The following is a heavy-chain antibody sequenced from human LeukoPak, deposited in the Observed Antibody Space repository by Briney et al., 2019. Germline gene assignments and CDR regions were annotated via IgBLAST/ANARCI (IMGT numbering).Heavy chain of an antibody. D-gene: IGHD6-19*01. J-gene: IGHJ4*02. CDR2: IYTSGST. Sequence: SETLSLTCTVSGGSISSGSYYWSWIRQPAGKGLEWIGRIYTSGSTNYSPSLKSRVTISVDTSKNQFSLKLSSVTAADTAVHYCASLLIAVTDPAGYWGQGTLVTVSS. CDR3: ASLLIAVTDPAGY. CDR1: GGSISSGSYY. V-gene: IGHV4-61*02.